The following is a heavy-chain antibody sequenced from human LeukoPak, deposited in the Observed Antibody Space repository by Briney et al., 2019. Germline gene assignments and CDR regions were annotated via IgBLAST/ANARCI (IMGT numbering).Heavy chain of an antibody. D-gene: IGHD3-22*01. CDR3: ARGGNYYDSRIYSFDN. CDR1: GYTFTSYD. V-gene: IGHV1-8*01. Sequence: ASVKVSCKASGYTFTSYDINWVRQATGQGLEWMGWMNPNSGNTGYAQKFQGRVTMTRNTSISTAYMELSSLRSEDTAVYYCARGGNYYDSRIYSFDNWGQGTLVTVSS. CDR2: MNPNSGNT. J-gene: IGHJ4*02.